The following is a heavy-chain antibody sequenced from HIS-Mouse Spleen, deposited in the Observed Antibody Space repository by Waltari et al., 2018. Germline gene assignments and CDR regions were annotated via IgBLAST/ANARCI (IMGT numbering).Heavy chain of an antibody. D-gene: IGHD4-4*01. CDR1: GYTFPSYD. Sequence: QVQLVQSGAEVKKPGASVKVSCRASGYTFPSYDINWVRQATGQGLEWMGWMNPNSGNTGNAQKFQGRVTMTRNTSISTAYMELSSLRSEDTAVYYCARGHDYSNYFDYWGQGTLVTVSS. V-gene: IGHV1-8*01. J-gene: IGHJ4*02. CDR2: MNPNSGNT. CDR3: ARGHDYSNYFDY.